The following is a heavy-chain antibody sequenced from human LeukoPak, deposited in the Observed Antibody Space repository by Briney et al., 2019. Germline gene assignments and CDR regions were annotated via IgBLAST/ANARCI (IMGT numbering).Heavy chain of an antibody. D-gene: IGHD3-10*01. Sequence: GGSLRLSCAASGFTFSDYYMSWIRQAPGKGLEWVSYISSSGSTIYYADSVKGRFTISRDNAKNSLYLQMNSLRAEDTAVYYCARDRWWFGELFRSFYYYYGMDVWGQGTTVTVSS. J-gene: IGHJ6*02. CDR3: ARDRWWFGELFRSFYYYYGMDV. V-gene: IGHV3-11*04. CDR2: ISSSGSTI. CDR1: GFTFSDYY.